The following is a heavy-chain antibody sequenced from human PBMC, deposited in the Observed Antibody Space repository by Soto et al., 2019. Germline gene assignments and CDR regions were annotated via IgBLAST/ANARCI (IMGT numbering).Heavy chain of an antibody. J-gene: IGHJ6*03. CDR3: ARRNRGYDPCNMDV. CDR1: GGSISSYY. CDR2: IYYSGST. Sequence: SETLSLTCTVSGGSISSYYWSWIRQPPGKGLEWIGYIYYSGSTNYNPSLKSRVTISVDTSKNQFSLKLSSVTAADTAVYYCARRNRGYDPCNMDVWGKGTTVTVSS. V-gene: IGHV4-59*08. D-gene: IGHD5-12*01.